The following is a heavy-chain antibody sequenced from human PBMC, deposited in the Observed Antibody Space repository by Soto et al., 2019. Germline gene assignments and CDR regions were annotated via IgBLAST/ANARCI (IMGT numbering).Heavy chain of an antibody. CDR3: AKDQGMTTVTLFDY. V-gene: IGHV3-30*18. D-gene: IGHD4-17*01. J-gene: IGHJ4*02. CDR1: GFTFSSYG. Sequence: GGSLRLSCAASGFTFSSYGMHWVRQAPGKGLEWVAVISYDGSNKYYADSVKGRFTISRDNSKNTLYLQMNSLRAEDTAVYYCAKDQGMTTVTLFDYWGQGTLVTVS. CDR2: ISYDGSNK.